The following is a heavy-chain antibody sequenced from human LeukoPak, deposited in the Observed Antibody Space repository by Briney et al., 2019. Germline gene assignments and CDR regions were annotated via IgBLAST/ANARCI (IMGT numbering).Heavy chain of an antibody. CDR1: GYSFARFA. V-gene: IGHV3-23*01. CDR2: IRGSGGST. J-gene: IGHJ3*01. Sequence: HAGGSLRLSCVASGYSFARFAMSWVRQGPGKGLEWVSGIRGSGGSTFYADSVAGRFAISSDKSKNTVYLQMMSLRAEDTAVYYCAKTRYNWKSPDAFDVWGQGTLVTVSS. CDR3: AKTRYNWKSPDAFDV. D-gene: IGHD1-1*01.